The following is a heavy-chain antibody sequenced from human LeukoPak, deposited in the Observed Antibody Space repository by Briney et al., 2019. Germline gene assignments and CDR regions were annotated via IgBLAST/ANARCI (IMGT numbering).Heavy chain of an antibody. Sequence: GASVKVSFKASGYTFTGYYMHWVRQAPGQGREWMGWINTKSGGTNYAQKFQGRVTMTRDTSLSTAYMELSRLRSDDTAVYYCARVQQLLSAFDIWGQGTMVTVSS. CDR1: GYTFTGYY. CDR2: INTKSGGT. CDR3: ARVQQLLSAFDI. V-gene: IGHV1-2*02. J-gene: IGHJ3*02. D-gene: IGHD1-1*01.